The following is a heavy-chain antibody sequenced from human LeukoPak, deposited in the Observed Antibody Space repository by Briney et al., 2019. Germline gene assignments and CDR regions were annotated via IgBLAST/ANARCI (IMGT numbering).Heavy chain of an antibody. D-gene: IGHD1-14*01. J-gene: IGHJ4*02. CDR1: GFTFSSCG. V-gene: IGHV3-21*01. CDR3: ATETIGRHYDY. CDR2: IGPTGTDR. Sequence: GGTLRLSCTAYGFTFSSCGFNWVRQAPWKGLEWVSSIGPTGTDRYYADSVRGRFTISRDNAKNSMYLQMDSLRDEDTAVYYCATETIGRHYDYWGQGTLLTVSS.